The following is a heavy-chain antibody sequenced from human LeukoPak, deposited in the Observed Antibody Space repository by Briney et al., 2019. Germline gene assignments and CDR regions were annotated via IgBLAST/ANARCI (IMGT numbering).Heavy chain of an antibody. CDR3: ARDNPSGYNHGHYYYNMDV. CDR2: IYSSGAT. CDR1: GGSISNHY. V-gene: IGHV4-4*07. J-gene: IGHJ6*03. D-gene: IGHD5-18*01. Sequence: SETLSLTCTVSGGSISNHYWSWIRQSAEKGLEWLGRIYSSGATNYNPSLKSRVTISVDTSKDQFSLELTSVTAADTAVYYCARDNPSGYNHGHYYYNMDVWGEGTTVTVSS.